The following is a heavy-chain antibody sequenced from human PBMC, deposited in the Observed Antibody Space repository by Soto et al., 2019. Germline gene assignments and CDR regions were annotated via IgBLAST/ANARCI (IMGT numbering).Heavy chain of an antibody. Sequence: GGSLRLSCAASGFTFDDYAMHWVRQAPGKGLEWVSLISGDGGSTYYADSVKGRFTISRDNSKNSLYLQMNSLRTEDTALYYCAKYTSSRSGYCGGDCYFDYWGQGTLVTVSS. CDR1: GFTFDDYA. V-gene: IGHV3-43*02. CDR2: ISGDGGST. J-gene: IGHJ4*02. CDR3: AKYTSSRSGYCGGDCYFDY. D-gene: IGHD2-21*02.